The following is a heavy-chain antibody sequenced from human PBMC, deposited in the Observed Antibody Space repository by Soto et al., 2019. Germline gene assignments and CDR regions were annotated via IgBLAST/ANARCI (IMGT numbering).Heavy chain of an antibody. J-gene: IGHJ3*02. CDR1: GFTFSNAW. V-gene: IGHV3-15*01. CDR3: TTDIWGFDAFDI. CDR2: IKSKTDGGTT. Sequence: GGSLRLSCAASGFTFSNAWMSWVRQAPGKGLEWVGRIKSKTDGGTTDYSAPVKGRFTISRDDSKNTLYLQMNSLKTEDTAVYYCTTDIWGFDAFDIWGQGTMVTVSS. D-gene: IGHD7-27*01.